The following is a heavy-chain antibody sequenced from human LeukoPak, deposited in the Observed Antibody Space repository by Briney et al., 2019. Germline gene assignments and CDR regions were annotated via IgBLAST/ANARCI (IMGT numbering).Heavy chain of an antibody. CDR3: ARAPADYDILTGYYLYYFDY. D-gene: IGHD3-9*01. CDR1: GFTVRSDY. V-gene: IGHV3-11*01. Sequence: PGGSLRLSCAASGFTVRSDYMSWIRQAPGKGLEWVSYISSSGSTIYYADSVKGRFTISRDNAKNSLYLQMNSLRAEDTAVYYCARAPADYDILTGYYLYYFDYWGQGTLVTVSS. CDR2: ISSSGSTI. J-gene: IGHJ4*02.